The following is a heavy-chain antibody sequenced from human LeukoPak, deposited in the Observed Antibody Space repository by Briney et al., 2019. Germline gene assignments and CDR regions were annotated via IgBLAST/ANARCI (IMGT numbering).Heavy chain of an antibody. D-gene: IGHD3-16*01. J-gene: IGHJ4*02. Sequence: GGSLRLSCAASGFTFSSYSMNWVRQAPGKGLEWVSSISSSSSYIYYADSVKGRFTTSRDNAKNSLYLQMNSLRAEDTAVYYCARAPLGVFDYWGQGTLVTVSS. CDR3: ARAPLGVFDY. V-gene: IGHV3-21*01. CDR1: GFTFSSYS. CDR2: ISSSSSYI.